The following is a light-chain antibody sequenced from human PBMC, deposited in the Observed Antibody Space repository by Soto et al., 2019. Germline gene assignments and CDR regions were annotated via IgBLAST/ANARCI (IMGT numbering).Light chain of an antibody. CDR2: DAS. J-gene: IGKJ4*01. CDR1: QSVRNN. CDR3: HQNNKWPPATLT. Sequence: EIVLTQSPATLSASPGERATLSCRASQSVRNNLAWYQHKPGQAPRLLIYDASTRATGIPARFSGSGSGTEFTLTISSLQPEDFAVYYCHQNNKWPPATLTFGGGTKVEI. V-gene: IGKV3-15*01.